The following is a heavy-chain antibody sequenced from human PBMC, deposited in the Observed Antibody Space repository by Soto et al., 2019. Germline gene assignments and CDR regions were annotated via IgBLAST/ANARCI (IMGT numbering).Heavy chain of an antibody. Sequence: QEQLQQWGAGLLKPSETLSLTCAVYSGSFSGYYWSWIRQPPGKGLEWSGDVNHSGNSNYNPSLKSRVTISVDKSKNQFSLKLSSLTAADTAVYYCAREQGYCRGRSCYNYMDVWGKGTTVTVSS. CDR1: SGSFSGYY. D-gene: IGHD2-15*01. CDR2: VNHSGNS. CDR3: AREQGYCRGRSCYNYMDV. J-gene: IGHJ6*03. V-gene: IGHV4-34*01.